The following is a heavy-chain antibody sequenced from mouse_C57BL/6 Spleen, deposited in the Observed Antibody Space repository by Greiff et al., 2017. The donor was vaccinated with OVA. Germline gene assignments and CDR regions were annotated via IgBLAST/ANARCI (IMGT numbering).Heavy chain of an antibody. V-gene: IGHV1-82*01. Sequence: QVHVKQSGPELVKPGASVKISCKASGYAFSSSWMNWVKQRPGKGLEWIGRIYPGDGDTNYNGKFKGKATLTADKSSSTAYMQLSSLTSEDSAVYFCARGENGNYLAWFAYWGQGTLVTVSA. CDR1: GYAFSSSW. J-gene: IGHJ3*01. CDR3: ARGENGNYLAWFAY. CDR2: IYPGDGDT. D-gene: IGHD2-1*01.